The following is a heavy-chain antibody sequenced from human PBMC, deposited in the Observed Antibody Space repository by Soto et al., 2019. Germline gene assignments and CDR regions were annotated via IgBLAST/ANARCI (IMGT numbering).Heavy chain of an antibody. CDR2: IYHSGST. J-gene: IGHJ4*02. V-gene: IGHV4-4*02. CDR1: GGSISSSNW. CDR3: ARNNWNDENFDY. D-gene: IGHD1-20*01. Sequence: SETLSLTCAVSGGSISSSNWWSWVRQPPGKGLEWIGEIYHSGSTNYNPSLKSRVTISVDKSRNQFSLKLSSVTAADTAVYDCARNNWNDENFDYWGQGTLVTVSS.